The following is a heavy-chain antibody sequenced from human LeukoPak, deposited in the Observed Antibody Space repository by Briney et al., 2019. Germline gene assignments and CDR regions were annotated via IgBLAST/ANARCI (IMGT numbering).Heavy chain of an antibody. CDR2: IRYDGSNK. CDR3: ARQTTVVTPGGAFDI. J-gene: IGHJ3*02. D-gene: IGHD4-23*01. V-gene: IGHV3-30*19. CDR1: GFTFSTYG. Sequence: PGGSLRLSCAASGFTFSTYGMLWVRQAPGQGPEWVALIRYDGSNKYYADSVKGRFTISRDNSKNTLYLQMNSLRAEDTAVYYCARQTTVVTPGGAFDIWGQGTMVTVSS.